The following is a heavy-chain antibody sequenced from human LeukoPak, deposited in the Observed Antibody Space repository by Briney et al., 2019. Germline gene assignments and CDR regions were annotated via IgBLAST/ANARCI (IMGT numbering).Heavy chain of an antibody. Sequence: QSGGSLRLSCSASGFTFSSYAMHWVRQAPGKGLEYVSAISSNGGSTYYADSVKGRFTISRDNSKNTLYLQMSSLRAEDTAVYYCAEGYSSGRDAFDIWGQGTMVTVSS. J-gene: IGHJ3*02. CDR3: AEGYSSGRDAFDI. CDR2: ISSNGGST. V-gene: IGHV3-64D*06. CDR1: GFTFSSYA. D-gene: IGHD6-19*01.